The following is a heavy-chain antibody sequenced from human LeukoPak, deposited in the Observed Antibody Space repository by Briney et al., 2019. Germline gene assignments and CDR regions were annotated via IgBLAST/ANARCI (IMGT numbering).Heavy chain of an antibody. J-gene: IGHJ4*02. Sequence: PGRSLRLSCAASGFTFSSYAMHWVRQAPGKGLEWVAVISYDGSNKYYADSVKGRFTISRDNAKNSLYLQMNSLRAEDTAVYYCARGPTDSGSYGPYFDYWGQGTLVTVSS. CDR1: GFTFSSYA. D-gene: IGHD1-26*01. CDR2: ISYDGSNK. CDR3: ARGPTDSGSYGPYFDY. V-gene: IGHV3-30-3*01.